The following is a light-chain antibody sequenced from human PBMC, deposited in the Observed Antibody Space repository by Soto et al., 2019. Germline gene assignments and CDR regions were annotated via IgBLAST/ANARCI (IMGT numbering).Light chain of an antibody. CDR3: SSYTSSSTPLV. Sequence: QSALTQPASVSGSPGQSITISCTGTSSDVGGYNYVSWYQQHPAKAPKLMIYDVTNRPSGVSNRFSGSKSGNTASLTISGLQAGDEADYYCSSYTSSSTPLVFGGGTKLTVL. V-gene: IGLV2-14*01. J-gene: IGLJ3*02. CDR2: DVT. CDR1: SSDVGGYNY.